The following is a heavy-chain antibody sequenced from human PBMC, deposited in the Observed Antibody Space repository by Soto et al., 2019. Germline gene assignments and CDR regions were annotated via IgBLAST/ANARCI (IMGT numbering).Heavy chain of an antibody. Sequence: QVQLVQSGTEVKTPGASVKVSCKASCYTFTLYGISWVRQAPGQGLEWMGCILGDDGSTDYAQKLLGRVTMTTDTSTGTAYMELRSLTSDDTAVYYCARRTLGSSIGIGDYWGQGALVTVSS. D-gene: IGHD1-1*01. V-gene: IGHV1-18*01. CDR2: ILGDDGST. CDR1: CYTFTLYG. J-gene: IGHJ4*02. CDR3: ARRTLGSSIGIGDY.